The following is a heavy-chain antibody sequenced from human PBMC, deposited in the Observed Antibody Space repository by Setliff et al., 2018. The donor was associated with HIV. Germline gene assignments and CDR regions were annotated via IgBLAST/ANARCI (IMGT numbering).Heavy chain of an antibody. CDR1: GFTFSDYY. D-gene: IGHD4-17*01. CDR3: AREAYGDSYFDY. Sequence: GGSLRLSCAASGFTFSDYYMSWVRQAPGKGLEWVSSISSSSRYIYYTDSLRGRFTVSRDNARSSLYLHMTDLGAEDTAIYFCAREAYGDSYFDYWGQGTPVTVSS. V-gene: IGHV3-21*01. J-gene: IGHJ4*02. CDR2: ISSSSRYI.